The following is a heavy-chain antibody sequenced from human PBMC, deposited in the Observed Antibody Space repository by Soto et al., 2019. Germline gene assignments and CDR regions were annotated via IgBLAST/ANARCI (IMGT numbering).Heavy chain of an antibody. CDR1: RFTFNNAW. J-gene: IGHJ6*03. Sequence: EVQLVESGGGLVKPGGSLRLSCAASRFTFNNAWMSWVRQAPGKGLEWVGRIKSKTDGGTTDYAAPVKGRFTISRDDSKNTLYLQMNSLKTEDTAVYYCTTNSQGSPYYYSYYMDVWGKGTTVTVSS. CDR2: IKSKTDGGTT. CDR3: TTNSQGSPYYYSYYMDV. V-gene: IGHV3-15*01. D-gene: IGHD1-26*01.